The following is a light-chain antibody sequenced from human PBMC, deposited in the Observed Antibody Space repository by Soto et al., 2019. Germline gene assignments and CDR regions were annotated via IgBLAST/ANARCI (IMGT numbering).Light chain of an antibody. J-gene: IGKJ4*01. Sequence: EIVLTQSPATLSLSPGERATLSCRASQSVSSYLAWYQQKPGQAPRLLIYDASNRATGIPARFRGSGSGTDVTLTISSLEPEDYAVYYCQQRTNWPLTFGGWTKCEIK. V-gene: IGKV3-11*01. CDR1: QSVSSY. CDR3: QQRTNWPLT. CDR2: DAS.